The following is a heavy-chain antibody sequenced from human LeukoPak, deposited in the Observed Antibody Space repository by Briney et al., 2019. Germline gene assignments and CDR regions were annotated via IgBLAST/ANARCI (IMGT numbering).Heavy chain of an antibody. CDR3: ARVFFDSGGYYYDY. D-gene: IGHD3-22*01. J-gene: IGHJ4*02. Sequence: PGGSLRLSCAASGFTFSTYPMHWVRQAPGKGLEYVSAISSDGGSTYYANSVKGRFTISRDNSMSTLYLQMGSLRAEDLAVYYCARVFFDSGGYYYDYWGQGTLVTVSS. CDR1: GFTFSTYP. V-gene: IGHV3-64*01. CDR2: ISSDGGST.